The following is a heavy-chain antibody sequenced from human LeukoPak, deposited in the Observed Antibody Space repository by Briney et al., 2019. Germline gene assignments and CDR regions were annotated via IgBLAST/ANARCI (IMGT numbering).Heavy chain of an antibody. CDR1: GFTFSSYE. Sequence: PGGSLRLSCAASGFTFSSYEMNWVRQAPGKGLEWVSYISSSGSTIYYADSVKGRFTISRDNAKNSLYLQMNSLRAEDTAVYYCARGPSVTQVYWGQGTLVTDSS. J-gene: IGHJ4*02. D-gene: IGHD4-17*01. CDR3: ARGPSVTQVY. V-gene: IGHV3-48*03. CDR2: ISSSGSTI.